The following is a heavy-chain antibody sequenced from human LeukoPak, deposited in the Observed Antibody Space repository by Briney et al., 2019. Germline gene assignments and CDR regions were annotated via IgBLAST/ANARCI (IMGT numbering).Heavy chain of an antibody. Sequence: KTSETLSLTCTVSGASISSGGGYWSWIRQHPGKGLEWIGYIYYSGSTYYNPSLKSRVTISEDTSKNQFSLKLSSVTAADTAVYYCASRIGYSYGIDYWGQGTLVTVSS. CDR1: GASISSGGGY. CDR2: IYYSGST. J-gene: IGHJ4*02. V-gene: IGHV4-31*03. CDR3: ASRIGYSYGIDY. D-gene: IGHD5-18*01.